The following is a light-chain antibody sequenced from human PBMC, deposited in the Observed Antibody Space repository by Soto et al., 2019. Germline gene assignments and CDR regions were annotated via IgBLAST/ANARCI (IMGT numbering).Light chain of an antibody. CDR3: APWDDSLSGLV. CDR1: SSNIGSNY. V-gene: IGLV1-47*02. Sequence: QSVLTQPPSASGTPGQRVTISCSGSSSNIGSNYVYWYQQLPGTAPKLLIYSNNQRPSGVPDRFSGSKSGTSASLAISGLGSEDEADYYCAPWDDSLSGLVFGGGTKLTAL. J-gene: IGLJ2*01. CDR2: SNN.